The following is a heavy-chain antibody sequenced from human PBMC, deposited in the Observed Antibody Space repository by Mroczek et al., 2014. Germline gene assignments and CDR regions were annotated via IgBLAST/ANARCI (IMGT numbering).Heavy chain of an antibody. CDR1: GFTFSSYG. V-gene: IGHV3-30*18. D-gene: IGHD3-10*01. CDR3: AKEVSHRSGVTSRPRYYYYYGMDV. Sequence: QVQLVESGGGVVQPGRSLRLSCAASGFTFSSYGMHWVRQAPGKGLEWVAVISYDGSNKYYADSVKGRFTISRDNSKNTLYLQMNSLRAEDTAVYYCAKEVSHRSGVTSRPRYYYYYGMDVWAKGPTVTRLL. CDR2: ISYDGSNK. J-gene: IGHJ6*04.